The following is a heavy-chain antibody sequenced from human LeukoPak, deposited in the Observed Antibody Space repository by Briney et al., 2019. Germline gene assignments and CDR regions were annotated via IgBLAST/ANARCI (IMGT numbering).Heavy chain of an antibody. CDR1: GYTFTSYG. Sequence: ASVKVSCKASGYTFTSYGISWVRQAPGQGLEWMGWISAYNGNTNYAQKLQGRVTMTTDTSTSTAYMELRSLRPDDTAVYYCARVGIAAAGTIDVDYWGQGTLVTVSS. V-gene: IGHV1-18*01. CDR2: ISAYNGNT. J-gene: IGHJ4*02. CDR3: ARVGIAAAGTIDVDY. D-gene: IGHD6-13*01.